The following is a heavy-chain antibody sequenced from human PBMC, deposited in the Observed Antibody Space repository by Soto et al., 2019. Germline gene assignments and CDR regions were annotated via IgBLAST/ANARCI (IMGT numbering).Heavy chain of an antibody. D-gene: IGHD3-9*01. J-gene: IGHJ4*02. Sequence: ASVKVSCKASGYTFTSYGITWVRQAPGQGLEWMGWISTYDGHTKYSQKFQGRVTITRNTSASTAYMELSSLRSEDTAVYYCARPAYYDIWAGYSSHFDFWGQGTPVTVSS. CDR3: ARPAYYDIWAGYSSHFDF. CDR2: ISTYDGHT. CDR1: GYTFTSYG. V-gene: IGHV1-18*01.